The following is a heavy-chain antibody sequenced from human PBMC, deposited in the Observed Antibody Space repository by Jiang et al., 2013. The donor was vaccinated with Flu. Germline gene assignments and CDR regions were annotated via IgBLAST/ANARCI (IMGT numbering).Heavy chain of an antibody. CDR3: ARTPVGATLDDAFDI. D-gene: IGHD1-26*01. J-gene: IGHJ3*02. V-gene: IGHV1-69*01. CDR2: IIPIFGTA. Sequence: GAEVKKPGSSVKVSCKASGGTFGSYAISWVRQAPGQGLEWMGGIIPIFGTANYAQKFQGRVTITADESTSTAYMELSSLRSEDTAVYYCARTPVGATLDDAFDIWGQGTMVTISS. CDR1: GGTFGSYA.